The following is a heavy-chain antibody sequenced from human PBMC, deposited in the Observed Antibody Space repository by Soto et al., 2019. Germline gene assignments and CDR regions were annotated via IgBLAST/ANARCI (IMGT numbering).Heavy chain of an antibody. Sequence: SLRLSCAASGFTFSSFGMHWVRQAPGKGLEWVAVISYDGSKKNYAESVKGRFTISRDRGKIFLYLQMNGLKGDDSGIYYCTRASSYAFDYWGQGALVTVSS. CDR1: GFTFSSFG. D-gene: IGHD2-2*01. CDR3: TRASSYAFDY. J-gene: IGHJ4*02. V-gene: IGHV3-30*03. CDR2: ISYDGSKK.